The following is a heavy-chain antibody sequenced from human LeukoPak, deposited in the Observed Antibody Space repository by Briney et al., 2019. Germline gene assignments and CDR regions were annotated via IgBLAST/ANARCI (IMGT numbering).Heavy chain of an antibody. CDR1: GFTFSSYG. CDR3: AKDTPAYFDY. Sequence: GGSLRLSCAASGFTFSSYGMHWVRQAPGKGLEWVAFIRYDGSNKYYADSVKGRFTISRNNSKNTLYLQMNSLRAEDTAVYYCAKDTPAYFDYWGQGTLVTVSS. CDR2: IRYDGSNK. J-gene: IGHJ4*02. V-gene: IGHV3-30*02.